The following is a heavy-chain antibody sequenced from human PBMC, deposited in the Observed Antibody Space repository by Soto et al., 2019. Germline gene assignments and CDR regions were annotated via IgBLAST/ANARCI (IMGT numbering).Heavy chain of an antibody. CDR3: ARGYYGWYLGDFDD. Sequence: QVQLVESGGGLVKPGGSLRLSCAASGFTFSDYYMTWIRQAPGKGLEWLSYISSRSTYTNYADSVQGRFTISRDNAKNSLYLQMNSLRAEDTAVYYCARGYYGWYLGDFDDWGQGTLVSVSS. V-gene: IGHV3-11*05. CDR1: GFTFSDYY. D-gene: IGHD6-19*01. CDR2: ISSRSTYT. J-gene: IGHJ4*02.